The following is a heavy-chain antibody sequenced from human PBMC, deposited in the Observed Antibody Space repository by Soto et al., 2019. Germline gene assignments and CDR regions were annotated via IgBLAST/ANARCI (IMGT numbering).Heavy chain of an antibody. CDR3: ASLGPWFGEPWRGKYFDF. CDR2: VNPSGDAT. J-gene: IGHJ4*02. Sequence: QVHLVQSGAEVRKPGASVKVSCKASGYSVTSYYIHWVRQAPGQGLEWMGIVNPSGDATTYAQRFQGRVTMTRDTSTNTSYMGLSSLTSEDTAIYFCASLGPWFGEPWRGKYFDFWGQGTLVTVSS. CDR1: GYSVTSYY. D-gene: IGHD3-10*01. V-gene: IGHV1-46*03.